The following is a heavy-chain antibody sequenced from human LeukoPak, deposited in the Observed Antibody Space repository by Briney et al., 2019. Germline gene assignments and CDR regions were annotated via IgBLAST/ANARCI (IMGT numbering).Heavy chain of an antibody. CDR2: ISSSGSII. J-gene: IGHJ4*02. D-gene: IGHD6-13*01. CDR1: GFTFSSFE. V-gene: IGHV3-48*03. Sequence: GGSLRLSCAASGFTFSSFEMNWVRQGPGKGLEWVSYISSSGSIIYYADSVKGRFTISRDNAKNSLYLQMNSLRAEDTAVYYCVGAAADTTPRPWGQGTLVTVSS. CDR3: VGAAADTTPRP.